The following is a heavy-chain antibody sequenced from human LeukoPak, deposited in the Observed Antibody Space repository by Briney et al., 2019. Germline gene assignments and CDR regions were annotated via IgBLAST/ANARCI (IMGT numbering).Heavy chain of an antibody. V-gene: IGHV3-23*01. J-gene: IGHJ5*02. D-gene: IGHD6-19*01. CDR2: INDSGGST. CDR1: GFTFNSYA. Sequence: GGSLRLSCAASGFTFNSYAMSWVRQAPGKGLEGVSDINDSGGSTYYADSVKGGFAIYRDNYKKTLYLQMNSLRAEDTAVYYCARASWVAVAGSNWFDPWGQGTLVTVSS. CDR3: ARASWVAVAGSNWFDP.